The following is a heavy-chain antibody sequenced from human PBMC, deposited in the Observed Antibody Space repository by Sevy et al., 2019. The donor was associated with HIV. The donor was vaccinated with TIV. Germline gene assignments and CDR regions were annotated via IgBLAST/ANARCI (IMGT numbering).Heavy chain of an antibody. CDR2: ITLSGSTM. V-gene: IGHV3-48*03. Sequence: GGSLRLSCAASGFTFSSYEMNWVRQAPGKGLEWISYITLSGSTMYYADSVKGRFTISRDNAKNSLYLHMNSLRAEDTAVYYCARDRQGITVAGTAIDYWGQGTLVTVSS. J-gene: IGHJ4*02. D-gene: IGHD6-19*01. CDR1: GFTFSSYE. CDR3: ARDRQGITVAGTAIDY.